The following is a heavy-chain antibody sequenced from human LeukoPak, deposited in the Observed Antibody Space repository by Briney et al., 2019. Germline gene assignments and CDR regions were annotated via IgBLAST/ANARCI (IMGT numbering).Heavy chain of an antibody. D-gene: IGHD2-2*01. V-gene: IGHV4-38-2*02. Sequence: SETLSLTCAVSGYSISSGYYWDWIRQPPGKGLEWIGSIFHSGSTYYTPSLKSRVTISVDTSKNQFSLKLTSVTAADTAVHYCAREQSASCDYWGQGTLVTVSS. CDR1: GYSISSGYY. CDR2: IFHSGST. CDR3: AREQSASCDY. J-gene: IGHJ4*02.